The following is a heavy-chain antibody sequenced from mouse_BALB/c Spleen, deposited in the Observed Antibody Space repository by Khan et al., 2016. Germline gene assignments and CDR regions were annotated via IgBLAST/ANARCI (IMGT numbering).Heavy chain of an antibody. V-gene: IGHV5-6-5*01. CDR2: ISSSGST. J-gene: IGHJ2*01. CDR3: AREAYRYDEYYFDY. CDR1: GFTFSSYV. D-gene: IGHD2-14*01. Sequence: VQLVESGGGSVKPGGSLKLSCEVSGFTFSSYVMSWIRQTPEKRLEWVASISSSGSTYYPDSVKGRFTISRDNDRNVVYLQMSILRSEDMAMYYCAREAYRYDEYYFDYWGQGTTLTVSS.